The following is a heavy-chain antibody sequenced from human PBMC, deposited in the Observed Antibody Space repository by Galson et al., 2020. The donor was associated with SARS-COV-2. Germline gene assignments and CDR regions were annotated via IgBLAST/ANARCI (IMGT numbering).Heavy chain of an antibody. CDR1: GGSISSYY. D-gene: IGHD6-13*01. CDR2: IYTSGST. CDR3: ARVRRGAAAGHYFDY. J-gene: IGHJ4*02. V-gene: IGHV4-4*07. Sequence: SETLSLTCTVSGGSISSYYWSWIRQPAGKGLEWIGRIYTSGSTNYNPSLKSRVTMSVDTSKNQFSLKLSSVTAADTAVYYCARVRRGAAAGHYFDYWGQGTLVTVSS.